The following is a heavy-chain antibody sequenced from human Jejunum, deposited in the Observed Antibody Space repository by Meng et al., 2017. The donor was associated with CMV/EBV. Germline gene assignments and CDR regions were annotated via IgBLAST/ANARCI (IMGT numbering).Heavy chain of an antibody. CDR3: ARQDTLATNRFYQGMDV. Sequence: TFTKYWVAWVRQMPGKGLEWLGLIYPDDSDTRYSPSIQDQVTISADKSINTAYLRWNSLKASDTAIYYCARQDTLATNRFYQGMDVWGQGTTVTVSS. V-gene: IGHV5-51*01. J-gene: IGHJ6*02. D-gene: IGHD1-1*01. CDR1: TFTKYW. CDR2: IYPDDSDT.